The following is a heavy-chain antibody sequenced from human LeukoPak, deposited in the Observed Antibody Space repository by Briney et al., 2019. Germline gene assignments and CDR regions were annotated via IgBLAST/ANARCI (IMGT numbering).Heavy chain of an antibody. J-gene: IGHJ4*02. D-gene: IGHD3-22*01. Sequence: PGGSLRLSCAASGFTISSYAMSWVRQAPGKGLEWVSSFSSGASTDYADSVKGRFTISRDNPKNTVYLQVNSLRAEDTAVYYCAKQRVSNGYYYFDYWGQGTLVTASS. CDR2: FSSGAST. CDR3: AKQRVSNGYYYFDY. CDR1: GFTISSYA. V-gene: IGHV3-23*01.